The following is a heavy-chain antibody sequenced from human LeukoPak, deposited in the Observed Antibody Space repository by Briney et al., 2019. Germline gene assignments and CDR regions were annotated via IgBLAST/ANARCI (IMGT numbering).Heavy chain of an antibody. CDR2: IYYSGST. CDR3: ARDGDSGDFVGAFDV. Sequence: SETLSLTCTVSGGSISSHYWSWIRQPPGKGLEWIGFIYYSGSTNYNPSLKSRVTISVDTSKSLFSLRLTSATAADTAVYYCARDGDSGDFVGAFDVWGQGTLVTVSS. CDR1: GGSISSHY. D-gene: IGHD4-17*01. J-gene: IGHJ3*01. V-gene: IGHV4-59*11.